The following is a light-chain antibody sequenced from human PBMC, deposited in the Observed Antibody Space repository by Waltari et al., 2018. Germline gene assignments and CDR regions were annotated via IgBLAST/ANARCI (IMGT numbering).Light chain of an antibody. Sequence: DIVMRPSPAIRSVSAGERATLSCRASQSVSNNLAWYQQKPGQAPRLLIYGASTRATGVPARFSGSGSGTEFTLTISSLQSEDFAVYYCQQCNDWPRTFGQGTKVEIK. V-gene: IGKV3D-15*01. CDR2: GAS. CDR1: QSVSNN. J-gene: IGKJ1*01. CDR3: QQCNDWPRT.